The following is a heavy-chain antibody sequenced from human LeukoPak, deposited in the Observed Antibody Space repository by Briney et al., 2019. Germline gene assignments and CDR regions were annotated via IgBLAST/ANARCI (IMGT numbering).Heavy chain of an antibody. Sequence: GGSLRLSCAASGFTFSSYDMSWVRQAPGKELEWVSIISPSGDNAYYADSVKGRFSISRDNSKNTLYLQMNSLRAEDTAVYYCAKVHTPLALFDYWGQGTLVAVSS. J-gene: IGHJ4*02. D-gene: IGHD5-18*01. CDR1: GFTFSSYD. CDR3: AKVHTPLALFDY. CDR2: ISPSGDNA. V-gene: IGHV3-23*01.